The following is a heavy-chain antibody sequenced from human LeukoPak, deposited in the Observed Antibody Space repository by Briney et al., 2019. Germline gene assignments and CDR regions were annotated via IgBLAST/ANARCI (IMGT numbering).Heavy chain of an antibody. CDR2: INHSGST. CDR1: GGSISHYY. J-gene: IGHJ3*02. CDR3: AKSNGYGLIDI. V-gene: IGHV4-34*01. D-gene: IGHD3-22*01. Sequence: SSETLSLTCAVYGGSISHYYWSWIRQSPGKGLECIGEINHSGSTNYNPSLKSRVTISVDTSKNQISLRLNSVTAADTAVYYCAKSNGYGLIDIWGQGTMVTVSS.